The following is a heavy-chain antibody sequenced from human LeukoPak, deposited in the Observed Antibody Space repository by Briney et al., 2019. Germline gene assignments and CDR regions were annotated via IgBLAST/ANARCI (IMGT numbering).Heavy chain of an antibody. D-gene: IGHD5-12*01. CDR1: GFTFSSYE. Sequence: GGSLRLSCAASGFTFSSYEMNWVRQAPGKGLEWVSYISSSGSTIYYADSVKGRFTISRDNAKNSLYLQMNSLRAEGTAVYYCARGLVTIVNCFDYWGQEPWSPSPQ. V-gene: IGHV3-48*03. CDR2: ISSSGSTI. CDR3: ARGLVTIVNCFDY. J-gene: IGHJ4*01.